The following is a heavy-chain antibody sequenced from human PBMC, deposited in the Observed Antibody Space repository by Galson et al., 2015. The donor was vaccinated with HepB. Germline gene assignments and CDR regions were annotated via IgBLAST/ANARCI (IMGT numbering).Heavy chain of an antibody. J-gene: IGHJ3*02. CDR3: ARDREGFGGAFDI. CDR1: GFTFSSYW. D-gene: IGHD3-10*01. Sequence: SLRLSCAASGFTFSSYWMSWVRQAPGKGLEWVANIKQDGSEKYYVDSVKGRFTISRDNAKNSLYLQMNSLRAEDTGLYYCARDREGFGGAFDIWGQGTMVTVSS. CDR2: IKQDGSEK. V-gene: IGHV3-7*01.